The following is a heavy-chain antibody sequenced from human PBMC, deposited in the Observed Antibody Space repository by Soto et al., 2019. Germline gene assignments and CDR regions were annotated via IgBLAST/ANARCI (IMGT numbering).Heavy chain of an antibody. CDR1: GGSVSSGVFS. CDR3: ARGHYYYAMDV. V-gene: IGHV4-30-2*01. Sequence: PSETLSLTCAVSGGSVSSGVFSWNWIRQPPGQGLGWIGYISHGGSPHYTPSLRSRVSISVDRSTNVISLNLTSMTPADTAVYFCARGHYYYAMDVWGQGTTVTVSS. J-gene: IGHJ6*02. CDR2: ISHGGSP.